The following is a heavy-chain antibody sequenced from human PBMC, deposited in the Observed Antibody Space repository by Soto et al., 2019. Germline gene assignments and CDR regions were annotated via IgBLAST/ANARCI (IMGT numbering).Heavy chain of an antibody. D-gene: IGHD3-16*01. J-gene: IGHJ4*02. Sequence: EVQLVESGGDLVQPGGSLRLSCAASGFTFSSYDFHWVRQTPGKGLEWVSGVGKVDDTYYAGSVKGRFTISGENAKNSLYLQMNSLRAGDTAVYYCTRGADGFDYWGQGTLVTVSS. V-gene: IGHV3-13*01. CDR1: GFTFSSYD. CDR2: VGKVDDT. CDR3: TRGADGFDY.